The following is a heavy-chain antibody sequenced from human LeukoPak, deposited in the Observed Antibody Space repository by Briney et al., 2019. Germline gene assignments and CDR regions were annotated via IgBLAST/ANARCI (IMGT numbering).Heavy chain of an antibody. CDR1: GFTFSSYA. Sequence: GGSLRLSCAASGFTFSSYAINWVRQAPGKGLEWVSAISGSGSRTDYADSEEGRFTISRDNSKNTLYLQMNSLRAEDTAVYYCAKVGLGGAYYDYWGQGTLVTISS. V-gene: IGHV3-23*01. CDR3: AKVGLGGAYYDY. CDR2: ISGSGSRT. J-gene: IGHJ4*02. D-gene: IGHD1-26*01.